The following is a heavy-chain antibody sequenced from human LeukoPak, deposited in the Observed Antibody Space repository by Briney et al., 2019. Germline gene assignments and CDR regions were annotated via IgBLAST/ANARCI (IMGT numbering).Heavy chain of an antibody. CDR2: INPNSGGT. D-gene: IGHD2-2*02. CDR1: GYTFTGYY. V-gene: IGHV1-2*02. J-gene: IGHJ6*03. Sequence: ASVKVSRKASGYTFTGYYMHWVRQAPGQGLEWMGWINPNSGGTNYAQKFQGRVTMTRDTSISTAYMELSRLRSDDTAVYYCASCSSTSCYTVDYYYYYMDVWGKGTTVTVSS. CDR3: ASCSSTSCYTVDYYYYYMDV.